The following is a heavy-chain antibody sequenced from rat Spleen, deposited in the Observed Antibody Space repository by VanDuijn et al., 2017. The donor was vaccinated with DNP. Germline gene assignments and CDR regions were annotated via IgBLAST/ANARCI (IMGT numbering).Heavy chain of an antibody. V-gene: IGHV5-31*01. D-gene: IGHD1-11*01. CDR1: GFTFNNYW. CDR3: ARDREDHNWFAY. CDR2: ITSSGGST. Sequence: EVQLVESGGDLVQPGRSLKLSCVASGFTFNNYWMTWLRQVPGKGLEWVASITSSGGSTYYPDSVKGRFTISRDNAKNTLYLQMNSLRSEDTATYYCARDREDHNWFAYWGQGTLVTVSS. J-gene: IGHJ3*01.